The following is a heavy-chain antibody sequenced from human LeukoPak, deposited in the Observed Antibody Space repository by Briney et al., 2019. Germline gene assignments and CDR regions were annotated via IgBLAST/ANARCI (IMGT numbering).Heavy chain of an antibody. CDR1: GGSISGDSYY. J-gene: IGHJ4*02. D-gene: IGHD3-3*01. CDR2: IYYSGST. Sequence: SETLSLTCTVSGGSISGDSYYWGWMRQPPGKGLEWIGSIYYSGSTYYNPSLKSRVTISVDMSKSQISLKLRSVTAADTAMYYCARLWSGYRPPDYWGQGTLVTVSS. CDR3: ARLWSGYRPPDY. V-gene: IGHV4-39*01.